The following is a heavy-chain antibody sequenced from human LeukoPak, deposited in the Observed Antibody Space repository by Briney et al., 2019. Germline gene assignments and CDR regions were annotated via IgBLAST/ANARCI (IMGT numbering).Heavy chain of an antibody. J-gene: IGHJ5*02. CDR3: ARLLRGAPKADP. Sequence: PSETLTLTCAVSGYSIGSGYYWGWLRQPPGKGLEWIGSIYHSGSTYYNPSLKSRVTISVDTSKNQFSLKLSSVTAADTAVYYCARLLRGAPKADPWGQGTLVTVSS. CDR1: GYSIGSGYY. V-gene: IGHV4-38-2*01. D-gene: IGHD1-26*01. CDR2: IYHSGST.